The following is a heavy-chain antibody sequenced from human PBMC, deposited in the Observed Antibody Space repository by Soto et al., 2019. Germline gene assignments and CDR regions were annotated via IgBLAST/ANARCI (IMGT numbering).Heavy chain of an antibody. Sequence: QVQLVQSGAEVKKPGASVKVSCKASGYTFTSYGISWVRQAPGQGLEWMGWISAYNGNKKYAQKLQGRVTITTDTPTSTAYMELGSLRSDDTAVYYRARDLAVRLVDYWGQGTLVTVSS. CDR3: ARDLAVRLVDY. J-gene: IGHJ4*02. D-gene: IGHD6-19*01. V-gene: IGHV1-18*01. CDR1: GYTFTSYG. CDR2: ISAYNGNK.